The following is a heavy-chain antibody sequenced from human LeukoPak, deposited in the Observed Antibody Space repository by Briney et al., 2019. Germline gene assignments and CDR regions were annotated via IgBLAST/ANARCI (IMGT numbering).Heavy chain of an antibody. V-gene: IGHV5-51*01. Sequence: GESLKISCKGSGYSFTSYWIGWVRQMPGKGLEWMGIIYPGDSDTRYSPSFQGQVTISADKSISTAYLQWSSLKASDTAMYYCARNPLVVVPAVSVGDGFDIWGQGTMVTVSS. CDR1: GYSFTSYW. CDR3: ARNPLVVVPAVSVGDGFDI. CDR2: IYPGDSDT. J-gene: IGHJ3*02. D-gene: IGHD2-2*01.